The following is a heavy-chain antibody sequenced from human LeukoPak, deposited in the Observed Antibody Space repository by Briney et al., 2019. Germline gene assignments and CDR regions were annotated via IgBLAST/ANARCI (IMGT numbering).Heavy chain of an antibody. Sequence: ASVKVSCKASGYTFTSYAMNWVRQAPGQGLEWMGWINTNTGNPTYAQGFTGRFVFSLDTSVSTAYLQISSLKAEDTAVYYCAREVDFWSSKSHPDFDYWGQGTLVTVSS. J-gene: IGHJ4*02. D-gene: IGHD3-3*01. V-gene: IGHV7-4-1*02. CDR2: INTNTGNP. CDR1: GYTFTSYA. CDR3: AREVDFWSSKSHPDFDY.